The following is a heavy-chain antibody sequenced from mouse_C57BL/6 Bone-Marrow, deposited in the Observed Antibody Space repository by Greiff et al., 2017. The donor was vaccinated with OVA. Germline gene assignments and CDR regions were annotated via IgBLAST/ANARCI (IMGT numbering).Heavy chain of an antibody. CDR3: VRHDYDWFAY. CDR1: GFSFNTYA. Sequence: DVHLVESGGGLVQPKGSLKLSCAASGFSFNTYAMNWVRQAPGKGLEWVARIRSKSNNYATYYADSVKDRFTISRDDSESMLYLQMNNLKTEDTAMYYCVRHDYDWFAYWGQGTLVTVSA. D-gene: IGHD2-4*01. CDR2: IRSKSNNYAT. V-gene: IGHV10-1*01. J-gene: IGHJ3*01.